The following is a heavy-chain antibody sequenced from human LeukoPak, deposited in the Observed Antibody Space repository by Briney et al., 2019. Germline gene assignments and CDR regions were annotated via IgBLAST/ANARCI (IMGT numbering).Heavy chain of an antibody. Sequence: GGSLRLSCAVSGFTFSSYNMNWVRQAPGKGLEWVSSISSGSGYMYYEDSVKGRFTIPRDNAKNSLYLQMNSLRAEDTAVYYCARAGLYSGSGLDYWGQGTLVTVSS. V-gene: IGHV3-21*01. CDR3: ARAGLYSGSGLDY. CDR1: GFTFSSYN. CDR2: ISSGSGYM. J-gene: IGHJ4*02. D-gene: IGHD5-12*01.